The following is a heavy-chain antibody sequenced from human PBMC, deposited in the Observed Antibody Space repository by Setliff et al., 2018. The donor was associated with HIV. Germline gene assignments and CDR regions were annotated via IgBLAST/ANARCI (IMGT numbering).Heavy chain of an antibody. J-gene: IGHJ6*03. D-gene: IGHD2-21*02. V-gene: IGHV4-4*07. CDR2: IYTRGNT. CDR1: GGSFSGYY. Sequence: SLTCAVYGGSFSGYYWSWIRQPPGKGLEWIGRIYTRGNTNYNPSLRSRATMSVDTSKNQFSLKVTSVTAADTAVYYCTRDLWGDDYYYNNMDVWGKGTTVTVSS. CDR3: TRDLWGDDYYYNNMDV.